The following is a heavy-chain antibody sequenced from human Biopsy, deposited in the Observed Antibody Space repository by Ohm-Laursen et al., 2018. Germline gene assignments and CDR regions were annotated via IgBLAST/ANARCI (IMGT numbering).Heavy chain of an antibody. CDR1: GGSISSYY. V-gene: IGHV4-59*01. CDR2: IYYSGTT. CDR3: ARATNSTGWPYYYFYGMDV. Sequence: SETLSLTCPVSGGSISSYYWNWIRQPPGQGLEWIGYIYYSGTTDYNPSLKSRVTISVDTSKNQFSLRLNSVTAADTAVYYCARATNSTGWPYYYFYGMDVWGQGTTVTVSS. D-gene: IGHD2/OR15-2a*01. J-gene: IGHJ6*02.